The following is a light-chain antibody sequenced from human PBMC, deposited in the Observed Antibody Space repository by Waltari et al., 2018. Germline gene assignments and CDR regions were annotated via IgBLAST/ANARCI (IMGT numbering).Light chain of an antibody. CDR1: QSVLYRSNNKNF. V-gene: IGKV4-1*01. J-gene: IGKJ3*01. CDR2: WAS. CDR3: QQYYTTPPT. Sequence: DIVMTQSPDSLAVSLGERATINCKSSQSVLYRSNNKNFLAWYQQRPGQSTKLLIYWASTRESGVPDRCSGSESGTDFTLTISRLQAEDVAVYYCQQYYTTPPTFGPGTKVDIK.